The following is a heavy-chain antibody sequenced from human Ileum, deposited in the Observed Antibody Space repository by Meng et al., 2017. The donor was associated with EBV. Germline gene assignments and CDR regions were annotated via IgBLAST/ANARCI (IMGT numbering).Heavy chain of an antibody. CDR2: IYYLGNT. J-gene: IGHJ4*02. D-gene: IGHD2-15*01. CDR1: VAFVGTARFL. CDR3: ARDPNPGYCSGGGCFD. Sequence: QLQRQCPGPVLVKPWGPLSLPCTVPVAFVGTARFLWTWIRQPPGKGLEWIGNIYYLGNTNYNPSLKSRLTISVDTSKNQFYLRLSPVTAADTAMYYCARDPNPGYCSGGGCFDLGQGTLVTVSS. V-gene: IGHV4-61*01.